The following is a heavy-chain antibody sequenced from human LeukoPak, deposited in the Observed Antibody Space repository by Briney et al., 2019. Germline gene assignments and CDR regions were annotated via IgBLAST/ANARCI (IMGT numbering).Heavy chain of an antibody. J-gene: IGHJ4*02. D-gene: IGHD3-10*01. CDR1: GGSISSYY. CDR3: ARHPRGRITMVRGAKGFDY. V-gene: IGHV4-4*07. Sequence: SETLSLTCTVSGGSISSYYWSWIRQPAGKGLEWIGRIYTSGSTNYNPSLKSRVTMSVDTSKNQFSLKLSSVTAADTAVYYCARHPRGRITMVRGAKGFDYWGQGTLVTVSS. CDR2: IYTSGST.